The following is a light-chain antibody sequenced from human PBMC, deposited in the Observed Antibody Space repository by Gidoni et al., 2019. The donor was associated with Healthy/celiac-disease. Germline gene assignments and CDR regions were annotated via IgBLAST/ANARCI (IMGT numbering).Light chain of an antibody. V-gene: IGLV3-21*04. J-gene: IGLJ3*02. CDR3: QVWDSSSDQWV. CDR1: NIGSKS. Sequence: SYVLTQPPPVSVAPGKTARITCGGNNIGSKSVHWYQQKPGQAPVLVIYYDSERPSGIPERFSGSNSGNTATLTISRVEAEDEADYYCQVWDSSSDQWVFGGGTKLTV. CDR2: YDS.